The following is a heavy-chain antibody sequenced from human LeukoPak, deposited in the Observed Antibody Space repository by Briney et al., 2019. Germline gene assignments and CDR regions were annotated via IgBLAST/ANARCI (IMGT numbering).Heavy chain of an antibody. CDR3: ARDPLSYYYGSGSPTY. V-gene: IGHV3-21*01. Sequence: GALRLSCAASGFTFSSYSMNWVRQAPGKGLEWVSSISSSSSYIYYADSVKGRFTISRDNAKNSLYLQMNSLRAEDTAVYYCARDPLSYYYGSGSPTYWGQGTLVTVSS. D-gene: IGHD3-10*01. J-gene: IGHJ4*02. CDR2: ISSSSSYI. CDR1: GFTFSSYS.